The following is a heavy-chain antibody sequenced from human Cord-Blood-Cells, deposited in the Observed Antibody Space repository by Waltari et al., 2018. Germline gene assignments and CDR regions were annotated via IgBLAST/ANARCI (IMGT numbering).Heavy chain of an antibody. D-gene: IGHD2-15*01. CDR3: ARLSYCSGGSCYDDY. CDR1: GYTFTGYY. V-gene: IGHV1-2*02. J-gene: IGHJ4*02. Sequence: QVQLVQSGAEVKKPGASVKVSCTASGYTFTGYYMHWVRQAPGQGLEWMGWINPNSGGTNYAQKFQGRVTMTRDTSISTAYMELSRLRSDDTAVYYCARLSYCSGGSCYDDYWGQGTLVTVSS. CDR2: INPNSGGT.